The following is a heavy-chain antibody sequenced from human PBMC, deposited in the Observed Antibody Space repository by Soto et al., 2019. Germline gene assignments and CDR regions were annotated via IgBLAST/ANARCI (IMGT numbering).Heavy chain of an antibody. CDR1: GFTVSNNY. CDR2: IYSGGKT. J-gene: IGHJ4*02. CDR3: ATNRDRGY. D-gene: IGHD2-8*01. V-gene: IGHV3-66*01. Sequence: EVQLVESGGGLVQPGGSLRLSCAVSGFTVSNNYMTWVRQAPGKGLEWVSIIYSGGKTYYTDSVKGRFTISRDSSKNTLYINMNSQGAEDTAVSDWATNRDRGYWGQGNLGTVTS.